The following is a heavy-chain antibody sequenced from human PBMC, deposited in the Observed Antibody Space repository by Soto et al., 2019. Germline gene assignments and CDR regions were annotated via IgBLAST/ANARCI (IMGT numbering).Heavy chain of an antibody. Sequence: SETLSLTCTVSGGSISSSSYYWGWIRQPPGKGLEWIGSIYYSGSTYYNPSLKSRVTISVDTSKNQFSLKLSSVTAADTAVYYCASPSIIVGVITPGVDFDIWGQGRIVTVSS. V-gene: IGHV4-39*01. CDR2: IYYSGST. CDR1: GGSISSSSYY. CDR3: ASPSIIVGVITPGVDFDI. J-gene: IGHJ3*02. D-gene: IGHD3-22*01.